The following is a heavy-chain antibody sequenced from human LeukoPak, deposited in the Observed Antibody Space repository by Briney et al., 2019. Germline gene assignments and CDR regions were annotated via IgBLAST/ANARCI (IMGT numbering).Heavy chain of an antibody. J-gene: IGHJ4*02. CDR3: ARGGWEPAGYGH. CDR2: IYYSGST. V-gene: IGHV4-59*08. Sequence: SETLSLTWTVSGGSISSYYWSWIRQPPGKGLEWIGYIYYSGSTNYNPSLKSRVTISVDTSKNQFSLKLSSVTAADTAVYYCARGGWEPAGYGHWGQGTLVTVSS. CDR1: GGSISSYY. D-gene: IGHD1-26*01.